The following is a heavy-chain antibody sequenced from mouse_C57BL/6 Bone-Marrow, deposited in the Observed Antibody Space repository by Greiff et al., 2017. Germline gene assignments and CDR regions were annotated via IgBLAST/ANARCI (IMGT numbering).Heavy chain of an antibody. CDR3: ARERDGYFDV. V-gene: IGHV1-19*01. CDR1: GYTFTDYY. D-gene: IGHD3-3*01. Sequence: EVQLQQSGPVLVKPGASVKMSCKASGYTFTDYYMNWVKQSHGKSLEWIGVINPYNGGTSYNQKFKGKATLTVDKSSSTAYMELNSLTSEDSAVYYCARERDGYFDVWGTGTTVTVSS. CDR2: INPYNGGT. J-gene: IGHJ1*03.